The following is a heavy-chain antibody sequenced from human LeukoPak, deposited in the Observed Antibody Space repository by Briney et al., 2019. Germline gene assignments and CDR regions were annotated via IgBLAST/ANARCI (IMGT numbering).Heavy chain of an antibody. Sequence: GSVKVSCKASGYTFTNYYMHWVRQAPGQGLEWMGIINPSGGSTSYAQKFQGRVTMTRDMSTSTVYMELSSLRSEDTAVYYCASGRVVVVAATVDYWGQGTLVTVSS. CDR3: ASGRVVVVAATVDY. D-gene: IGHD2-15*01. V-gene: IGHV1-46*01. J-gene: IGHJ4*02. CDR1: GYTFTNYY. CDR2: INPSGGST.